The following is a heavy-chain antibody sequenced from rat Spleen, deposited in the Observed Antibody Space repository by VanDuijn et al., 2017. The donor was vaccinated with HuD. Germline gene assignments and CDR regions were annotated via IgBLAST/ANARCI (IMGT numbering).Heavy chain of an antibody. CDR3: ARHSSTYYVMDA. CDR1: GFTFSDYF. Sequence: EVQLVESDGGLVQPGRSLKLSCAASGFTFSDYFMAWVRQAPTKGLEWVATISYDGSNTYYRDSVKGRFTISRDNAKSTLYLQMDSVRSEDTATYYCARHSSTYYVMDAWGQGTSVTVSS. J-gene: IGHJ4*01. D-gene: IGHD1-2*01. V-gene: IGHV5-29*01. CDR2: ISYDGSNT.